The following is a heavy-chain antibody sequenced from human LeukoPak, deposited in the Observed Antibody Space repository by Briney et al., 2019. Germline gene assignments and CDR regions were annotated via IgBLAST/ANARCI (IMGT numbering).Heavy chain of an antibody. Sequence: GGSLRLSCAASGVTSTNYAMNWVRQAPGKGLEWVSVLIGSSGSTDYADSVKGRFTISRDTSKNPLFLQMNSLRAEDTAIYYCAKGAYDYIEMGYFDSWGQGTLVTVSS. D-gene: IGHD5-12*01. CDR1: GVTSTNYA. V-gene: IGHV3-23*01. CDR2: LIGSSGST. CDR3: AKGAYDYIEMGYFDS. J-gene: IGHJ4*02.